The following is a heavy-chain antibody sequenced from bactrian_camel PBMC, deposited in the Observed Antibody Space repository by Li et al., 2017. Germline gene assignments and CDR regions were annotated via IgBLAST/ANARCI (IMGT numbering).Heavy chain of an antibody. CDR1: GFTFDDSD. Sequence: VQLVESGGGSVQAGDTLRLSCTASGFTFDDSDMSWYRQSPGNECELVATLKSDGTTVYADSVKGRFSISQDNAKSTVYLQLNSLETEDMAMYYCAASRRWSCVWQPDQYHYWGQGTQVTVS. J-gene: IGHJ4*01. CDR2: LKSDGTT. D-gene: IGHD2*01. CDR3: AASRRWSCVWQPDQYHY. V-gene: IGHV3S55*01.